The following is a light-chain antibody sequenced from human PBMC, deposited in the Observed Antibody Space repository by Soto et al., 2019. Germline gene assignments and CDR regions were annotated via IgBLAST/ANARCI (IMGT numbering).Light chain of an antibody. V-gene: IGKV1-39*01. Sequence: DIQMTQSPSSLSASVGDRVIITCRASQSIRKYLNWYQHKPGKVPTLLIYGASSLQSGVPSRFSGSGSETELTLTITILQPEDFATYYCQQSGDTPPWTFGQGTKVEIK. J-gene: IGKJ1*01. CDR1: QSIRKY. CDR3: QQSGDTPPWT. CDR2: GAS.